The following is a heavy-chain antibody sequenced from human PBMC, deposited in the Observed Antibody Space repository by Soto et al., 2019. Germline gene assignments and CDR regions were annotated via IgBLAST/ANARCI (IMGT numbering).Heavy chain of an antibody. CDR3: AKRDIDGVVWFDP. J-gene: IGHJ5*02. Sequence: GGSLRLSCAASGFTFSSYWIPWVRQAPGKGLEWVSAISGSGGSTYYADSVKGRFTFSRDNSKNTLYLQMNSLRAEDTAVYYCAKRDIDGVVWFDPWGQGTLVTVSS. V-gene: IGHV3-23*01. CDR1: GFTFSSYW. CDR2: ISGSGGST. D-gene: IGHD3-16*02.